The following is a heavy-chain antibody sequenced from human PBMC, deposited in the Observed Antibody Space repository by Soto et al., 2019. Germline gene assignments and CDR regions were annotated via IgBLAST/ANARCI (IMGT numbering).Heavy chain of an antibody. CDR3: ARRRGGSSNCDS. CDR1: GGSISSTIYY. Sequence: SETLSLTCTVSGGSISSTIYYWVWIRQPPGKGLEWIGNTHYSGSSYYKSSLESRVTMSLDSSKNQVSLSLSSVTAADTAVYYCARRRGGSSNCDSWGQGTLVTVSS. CDR2: THYSGSS. J-gene: IGHJ5*01. V-gene: IGHV4-39*01. D-gene: IGHD6-6*01.